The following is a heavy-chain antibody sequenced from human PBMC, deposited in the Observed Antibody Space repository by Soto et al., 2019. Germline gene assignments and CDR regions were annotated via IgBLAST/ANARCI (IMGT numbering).Heavy chain of an antibody. D-gene: IGHD3-3*01. CDR2: IIPIFGTA. CDR1: GGTFSSYA. V-gene: IGHV1-69*13. CDR3: ARGTITIFGVVIIPTMDV. Sequence: GASVKVSCKASGGTFSSYAISWVRQAPGQGLEWMGGIIPIFGTANYAQKFQGRVTITADESTSTAYMELSSLRSEGTAVYYCARGTITIFGVVIIPTMDVWGQGTTVTVSS. J-gene: IGHJ6*02.